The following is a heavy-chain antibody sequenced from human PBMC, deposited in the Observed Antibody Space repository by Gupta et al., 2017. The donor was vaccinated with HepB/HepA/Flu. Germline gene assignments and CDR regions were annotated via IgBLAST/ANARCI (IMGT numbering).Heavy chain of an antibody. CDR1: GFTFSSYS. J-gene: IGHJ4*02. D-gene: IGHD5-24*01. V-gene: IGHV3-21*01. CDR2: ISSSSSYI. Sequence: EVQLVESGGGLVKPGGSLRLSCAASGFTFSSYSMNWVRQAPGKGLEWVSSISSSSSYIYYADSVKGRFTISRDNAKNSLYLQMNSQRAEDTAVYYCARDGSRDGYFSFDYWGQGTLVTVSS. CDR3: ARDGSRDGYFSFDY.